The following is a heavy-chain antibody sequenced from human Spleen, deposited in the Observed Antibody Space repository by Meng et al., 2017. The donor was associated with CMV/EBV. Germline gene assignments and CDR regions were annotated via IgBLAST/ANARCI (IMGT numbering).Heavy chain of an antibody. J-gene: IGHJ4*02. CDR3: ARGSLTHYSFDC. CDR1: GFSFDDYG. D-gene: IGHD2-21*01. Sequence: GGSLRLSCAASGFSFDDYGMSWVRQGPGKGLDWVSGINWNGGSTGYADSVKGRFTISRDNAKNSLYLQMNSLRAEDTGLYYCARGSLTHYSFDCWGQGTLVTVSS. CDR2: INWNGGST. V-gene: IGHV3-20*04.